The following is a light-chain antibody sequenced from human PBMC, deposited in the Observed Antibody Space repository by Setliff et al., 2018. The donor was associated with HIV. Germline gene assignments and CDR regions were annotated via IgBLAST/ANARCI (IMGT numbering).Light chain of an antibody. V-gene: IGLV2-14*01. CDR2: EVR. Sequence: SALAQPASVSGSPGQSITISCTGTNSDVGGYNYVSWYQQHPGRAPKLIIYEVRNRPSGVSHRFSGSKSGNTASLTISGLQAEDEADYYCGSYAITNTLPFGTGTKVTVL. CDR3: GSYAITNTLP. CDR1: NSDVGGYNY. J-gene: IGLJ1*01.